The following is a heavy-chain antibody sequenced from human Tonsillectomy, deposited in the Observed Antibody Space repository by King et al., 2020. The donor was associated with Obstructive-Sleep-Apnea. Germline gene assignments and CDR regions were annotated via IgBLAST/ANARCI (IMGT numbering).Heavy chain of an antibody. D-gene: IGHD5-12*01. CDR1: GGSIISYY. CDR3: ARATYSGYDLYYFDY. V-gene: IGHV4-59*01. CDR2: LYYSGST. J-gene: IGHJ4*02. Sequence: MQLQESGPGLVKPPETLSLTCTVSGGSIISYYWSWIRQPPGKGLEWIGFLYYSGSTNYNPSLKSRVTISLQTSKNQLSLKLSSVTAADTAVYYCARATYSGYDLYYFDYWGQGPLVTVSS.